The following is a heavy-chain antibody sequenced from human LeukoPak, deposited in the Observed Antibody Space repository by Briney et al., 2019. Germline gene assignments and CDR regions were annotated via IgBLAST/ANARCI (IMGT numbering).Heavy chain of an antibody. CDR1: GFTFSSSW. Sequence: GGSLRLSCAASGFTFSSSWMTWVRQAPGKGLEWVANINQDGREKYYVDSVKGRFTISRDNAKNSLYLQMNSLRAEDTAVYYCARKGNYYGSGIYLDYMDVWGKGTTVTISS. CDR3: ARKGNYYGSGIYLDYMDV. V-gene: IGHV3-7*01. D-gene: IGHD3-10*01. J-gene: IGHJ6*03. CDR2: INQDGREK.